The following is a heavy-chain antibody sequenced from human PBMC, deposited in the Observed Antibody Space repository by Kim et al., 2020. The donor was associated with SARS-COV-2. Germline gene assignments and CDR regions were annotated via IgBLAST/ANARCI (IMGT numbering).Heavy chain of an antibody. D-gene: IGHD2-15*01. CDR2: ST. CDR3: ARGRGGEGGY. V-gene: IGHV4-34*01. Sequence: STNYNPSLESRVTISVDTSKNHFSLNLSSVTAADTAVYYCARGRGGEGGYWGQGTLVTVSS. J-gene: IGHJ4*02.